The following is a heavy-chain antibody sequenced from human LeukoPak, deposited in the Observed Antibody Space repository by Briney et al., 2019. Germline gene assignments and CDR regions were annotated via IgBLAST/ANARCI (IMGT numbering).Heavy chain of an antibody. CDR1: GGSFSGYY. CDR2: INHSGST. D-gene: IGHD6-13*01. Sequence: SETLSLTCAVYGGSFSGYYWSWMRQPPGKGLEWIGEINHSGSTNYNPSLKSRVSISVDTSKNQFSLKLSSVTAADTAVYYCARVRYSSSWAFDYWGQGTLVTVSS. J-gene: IGHJ4*02. CDR3: ARVRYSSSWAFDY. V-gene: IGHV4-34*01.